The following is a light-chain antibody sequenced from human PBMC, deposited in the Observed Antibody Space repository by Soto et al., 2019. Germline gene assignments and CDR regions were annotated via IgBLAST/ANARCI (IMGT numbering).Light chain of an antibody. CDR3: QQSYSTPQT. CDR1: QSISSY. J-gene: IGKJ2*01. CDR2: AAS. Sequence: DIQMTQSPSSLSASVGDRVTITCRASQSISSYLNWYQHKPGRAPKVLIYAASSLEGGVPSRFSGSGSGTDFTLTISSLQPEDFATYYCQQSYSTPQTFGQGTKRAIK. V-gene: IGKV1-39*01.